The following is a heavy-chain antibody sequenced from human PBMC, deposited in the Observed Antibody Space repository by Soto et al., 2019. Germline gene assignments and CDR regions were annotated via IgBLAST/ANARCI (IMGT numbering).Heavy chain of an antibody. CDR3: TREGQAPYYYYGMDV. J-gene: IGHJ6*02. V-gene: IGHV1-18*01. Sequence: QVQVVQSGDEVKKPGASVKVSCKASGYTFTTYGFSWVRQAPGQGLEWMGRISGYNGNTKYAEKFQGRVTMTTDTSTSTAHMDLRILRSDDTAVYYCTREGQAPYYYYGMDVWGQGTAVTVAS. CDR1: GYTFTTYG. CDR2: ISGYNGNT.